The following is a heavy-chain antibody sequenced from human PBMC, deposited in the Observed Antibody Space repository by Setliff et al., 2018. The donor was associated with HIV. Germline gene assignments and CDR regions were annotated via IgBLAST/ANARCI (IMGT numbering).Heavy chain of an antibody. D-gene: IGHD6-19*01. V-gene: IGHV1-3*01. J-gene: IGHJ6*02. CDR1: GYTFTSYA. Sequence: ASVKVSCKASGYTFTSYAMHWVRQAPGQRLEWMGWINAGNGHTNYAQNFQGRVTMTIDTSTSRAYMELKSLTSDDTAAYFCARLGSGWSDSYYYAMDVWGQGTTVTVS. CDR2: INAGNGHT. CDR3: ARLGSGWSDSYYYAMDV.